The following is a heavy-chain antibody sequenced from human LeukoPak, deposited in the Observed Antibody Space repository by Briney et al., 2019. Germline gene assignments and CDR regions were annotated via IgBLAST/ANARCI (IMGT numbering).Heavy chain of an antibody. Sequence: PSETLSLTCTVSGGSIRNYYWSWIRQPPGKGLEWIGYIYNSGSTNYNPSLKSRVTISADTSKNQFSLKLSSVTAADTAVYYCAGHHPRNTVDFWGQGTLVTVSS. CDR2: IYNSGST. D-gene: IGHD2/OR15-2a*01. J-gene: IGHJ4*02. CDR3: AGHHPRNTVDF. CDR1: GGSIRNYY. V-gene: IGHV4-59*08.